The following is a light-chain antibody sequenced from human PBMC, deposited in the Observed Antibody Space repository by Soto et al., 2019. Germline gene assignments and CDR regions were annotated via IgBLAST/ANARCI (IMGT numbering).Light chain of an antibody. CDR2: DAS. V-gene: IGKV1-5*01. Sequence: IQMTQSPPTLSASVRYSVTITCRSRQSISTWLAWDQQKPGKAPKLLIYDASSLEGGVPSRFSGSGSGTEFTLTISGLQPDDFATYYCQQYNSFSWTFGQGTKVDIK. CDR3: QQYNSFSWT. CDR1: QSISTW. J-gene: IGKJ1*01.